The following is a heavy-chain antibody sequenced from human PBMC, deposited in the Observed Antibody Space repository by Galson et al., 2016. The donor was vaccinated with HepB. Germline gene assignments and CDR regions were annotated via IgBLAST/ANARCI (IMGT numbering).Heavy chain of an antibody. CDR3: AFARDGYNYAYYDY. CDR2: IYPRDSDT. V-gene: IGHV5-51*01. CDR1: GYSFTSYW. Sequence: QSGAEVKKPGESLKISCKASGYSFTSYWIAWMRQIPGKGLEWMGIIYPRDSDTRYNPSFQGQVTISVDTSISTLYLQWSSLKASDSAMYFCAFARDGYNYAYYDYWGQGTLVTVSS. J-gene: IGHJ4*02. D-gene: IGHD5-24*01.